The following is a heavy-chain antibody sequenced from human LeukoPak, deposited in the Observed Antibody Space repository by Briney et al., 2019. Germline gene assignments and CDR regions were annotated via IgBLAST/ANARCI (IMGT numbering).Heavy chain of an antibody. CDR3: TTMGDQLLEYFDY. CDR1: GFTFSNAW. CDR2: IKSKTDGGTT. D-gene: IGHD2-2*01. J-gene: IGHJ4*02. Sequence: GGSLRLSCAASGFTFSNAWMNWVRQAPGKGLEWVGRIKSKTDGGTTDYAAPVKGRFTISRDDSKNTLYLQMNSQKTEDTAVYYCTTMGDQLLEYFDYWGQGTLVTVSS. V-gene: IGHV3-15*07.